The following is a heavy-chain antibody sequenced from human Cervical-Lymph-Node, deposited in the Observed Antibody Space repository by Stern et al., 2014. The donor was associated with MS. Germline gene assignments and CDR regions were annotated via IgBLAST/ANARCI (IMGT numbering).Heavy chain of an antibody. CDR3: SRRAWGFDSSGYYFGGFDI. J-gene: IGHJ3*02. CDR2: ISRNSTFL. CDR1: GFTFTDYT. D-gene: IGHD3-22*01. Sequence: EVQLVESGGGLVKPGGSLRLSCSASGFTFTDYTMNWVRQVPGKGLEWVASISRNSTFLYYTDSLKARFTISRDNANNSVSLQMNSLRAEDTAVYFCSRRAWGFDSSGYYFGGFDIWGQGTVVTVSS. V-gene: IGHV3-21*01.